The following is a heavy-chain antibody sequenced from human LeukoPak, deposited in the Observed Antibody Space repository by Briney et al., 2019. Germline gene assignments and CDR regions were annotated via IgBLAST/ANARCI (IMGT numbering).Heavy chain of an antibody. CDR1: GFTVSTNS. CDR2: IYSDNT. V-gene: IGHV3-53*01. J-gene: IGHJ4*02. Sequence: GGSLRLSCTVSGFTVSTNSMSWVRQAPGKGLEWVSFIYSDNTHYSDSVKGRFTISRDNSKNTLYLQMNSLRAEDTAVYYCARWAGAYSHPYDYWGQGTLVTVSS. D-gene: IGHD4/OR15-4a*01. CDR3: ARWAGAYSHPYDY.